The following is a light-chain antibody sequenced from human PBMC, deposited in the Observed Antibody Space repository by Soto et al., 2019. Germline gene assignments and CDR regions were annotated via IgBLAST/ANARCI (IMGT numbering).Light chain of an antibody. CDR2: AAS. J-gene: IGKJ2*01. Sequence: EIVMTQSPATLSVSPGERATLSCRASQSVSRNLAWYQQKPGQAPRLLIYAASTTATGIPARFSGSGSGTEFTLTISSLQSEDFAVYYCQQYNNWPYTFGQGTKREIK. CDR1: QSVSRN. V-gene: IGKV3-15*01. CDR3: QQYNNWPYT.